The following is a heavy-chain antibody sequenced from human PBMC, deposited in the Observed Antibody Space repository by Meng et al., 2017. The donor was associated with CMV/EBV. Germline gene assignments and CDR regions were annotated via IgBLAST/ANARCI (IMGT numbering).Heavy chain of an antibody. CDR2: IYSGGST. CDR1: GFTVSSNY. J-gene: IGHJ4*02. CDR3: ARIGCGSYSWDY. Sequence: GGVVGGLVQAGGSLRLSCAASGFTVSSNYMSLVRQAPGKGLEWVSVIYSGGSTYYADSVKGRFTISRDNSKNTLYLQMNSLRAEDTAVYYCARIGCGSYSWDYWGQGTLVTVSS. V-gene: IGHV3-66*01. D-gene: IGHD1-26*01.